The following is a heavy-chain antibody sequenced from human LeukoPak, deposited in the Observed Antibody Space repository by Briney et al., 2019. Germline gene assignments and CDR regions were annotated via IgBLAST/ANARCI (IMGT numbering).Heavy chain of an antibody. CDR3: ARDSDSSGWLDYYLDV. V-gene: IGHV3-7*01. Sequence: GGSLRLSCVASGFTFSSYWMSWVRQAPGKGLEWLANIKQDGSEKYYVDSMKGRFTISRDNAKNSLYLQMNSLRAEDTAIYYCARDSDSSGWLDYYLDVWGKGTTVIISS. J-gene: IGHJ6*03. CDR2: IKQDGSEK. D-gene: IGHD6-19*01. CDR1: GFTFSSYW.